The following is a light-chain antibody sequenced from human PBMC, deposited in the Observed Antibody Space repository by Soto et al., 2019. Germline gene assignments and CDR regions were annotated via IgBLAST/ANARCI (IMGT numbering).Light chain of an antibody. CDR3: QHYGASPPFT. Sequence: IVLTQSPATLSLSPGEGATLSCRASQNVSDKFLAWYQQIPGQAPRLLIFGSYNRPTGIPDRFRGSGSGTDFTLTISRLEPEDFAVYYCQHYGASPPFTFGQGT. V-gene: IGKV3-20*01. J-gene: IGKJ2*01. CDR1: QNVSDKF. CDR2: GSY.